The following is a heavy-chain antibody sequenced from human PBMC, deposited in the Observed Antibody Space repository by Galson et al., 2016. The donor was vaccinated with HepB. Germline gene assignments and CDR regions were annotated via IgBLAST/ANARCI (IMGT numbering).Heavy chain of an antibody. CDR1: GFSFDAYA. V-gene: IGHV3-9*01. D-gene: IGHD3-22*01. Sequence: SLRLSCAASGFSFDAYAMHWVRQAPGKGLEWVSGISWNSYIIGYADSVKGRFTIPTDNANNSLYLQMNSLRAEATALYYCAKGDGSGNLSFSSVAFDFWGQGTMVTVSS. J-gene: IGHJ3*01. CDR2: ISWNSYII. CDR3: AKGDGSGNLSFSSVAFDF.